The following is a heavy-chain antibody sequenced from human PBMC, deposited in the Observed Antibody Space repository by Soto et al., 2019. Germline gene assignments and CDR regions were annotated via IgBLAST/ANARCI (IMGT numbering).Heavy chain of an antibody. CDR1: GFTFSSYA. J-gene: IGHJ6*02. Sequence: EVQLLESGGGLVQPGGSLRLSCAASGFTFSSYAMTWVREAPGKGLEWVSTVSGSGDSTYCADSVKGRFTISRDNSKNTLYLQMNSLRTEDTAVYYCAKESRASTRTILYYGLDVWGQGTTVTVCS. CDR2: VSGSGDST. D-gene: IGHD4-4*01. CDR3: AKESRASTRTILYYGLDV. V-gene: IGHV3-23*01.